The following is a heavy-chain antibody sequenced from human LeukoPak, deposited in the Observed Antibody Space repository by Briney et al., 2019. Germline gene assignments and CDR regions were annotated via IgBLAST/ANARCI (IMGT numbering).Heavy chain of an antibody. Sequence: SETLSLTCTVSGGSVSSSSSYWAWIRQPPGRGLEWIGSVYYSGTTYYNTSLESRVIISEDTSRNRFSLMLSSVTAADTAVYYCVRQNSDYYYYYLDVWGEGTTVIVSS. CDR2: VYYSGTT. D-gene: IGHD1-7*01. V-gene: IGHV4-39*01. J-gene: IGHJ6*03. CDR3: VRQNSDYYYYYLDV. CDR1: GGSVSSSSSY.